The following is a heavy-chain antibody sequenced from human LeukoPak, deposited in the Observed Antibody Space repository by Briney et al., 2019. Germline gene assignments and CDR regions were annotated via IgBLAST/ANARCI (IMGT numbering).Heavy chain of an antibody. V-gene: IGHV3-30*18. CDR2: ISYDGSTK. CDR3: AKYDFWSGYGIDV. D-gene: IGHD3-3*01. J-gene: IGHJ6*02. CDR1: GFTFSSSG. Sequence: GRSLRLSCAASGFTFSSSGMHWVRQAPGKGLEWVAVISYDGSTKCYADSVKGRFTISGDNSKNTLYLQMNSLRAEDTAVYYCAKYDFWSGYGIDVWGQGTTVTVSS.